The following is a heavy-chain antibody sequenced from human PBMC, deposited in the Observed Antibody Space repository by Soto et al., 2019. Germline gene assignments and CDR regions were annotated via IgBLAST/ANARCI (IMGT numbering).Heavy chain of an antibody. CDR3: TRDIATYCTSTSCPNWFDP. Sequence: GGSLRLSCAASGFTVSSYWMHWVRQAPGKGLVWVSRINSDGSSTMYADSVTGRFTISRDNAKNTLYLQTNSLRAEDTAVYYCTRDIATYCTSTSCPNWFDPWGQGTMVTVSS. J-gene: IGHJ5*02. V-gene: IGHV3-74*03. CDR2: INSDGSST. CDR1: GFTVSSYW. D-gene: IGHD2-2*01.